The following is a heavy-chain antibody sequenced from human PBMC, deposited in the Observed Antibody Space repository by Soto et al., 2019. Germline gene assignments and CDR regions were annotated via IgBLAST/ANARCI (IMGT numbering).Heavy chain of an antibody. CDR3: SRGNYYGLGTLLNTDNFYMDV. CDR1: GYTFINYG. Sequence: QIQLVQSGAEVKKPGASVKVSCKAPGYTFINYGISWVRQAPGQALEWVGWVSAYNGNTNYAQSLQGRVTLTTETSTSTVYMELWSRTSDDTAVYFCSRGNYYGLGTLLNTDNFYMDVWGKGTTVIFSS. V-gene: IGHV1-18*01. D-gene: IGHD3-10*01. J-gene: IGHJ6*03. CDR2: VSAYNGNT.